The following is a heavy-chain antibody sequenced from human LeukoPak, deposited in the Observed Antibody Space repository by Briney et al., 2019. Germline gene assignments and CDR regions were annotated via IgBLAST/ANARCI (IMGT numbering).Heavy chain of an antibody. CDR3: ATGGKNYDSSGYFY. V-gene: IGHV1-24*01. CDR2: FDPEDGET. J-gene: IGHJ4*02. CDR1: GYTLTDLS. D-gene: IGHD3-22*01. Sequence: ASVKVSCKVSGYTLTDLSMHWVRQAPGKGLEWMGGFDPEDGETIYAQKFQGRVTMTEDTSTDTAYMELSSLRSEDTAVYYCATGGKNYDSSGYFYWGQGTLATVSS.